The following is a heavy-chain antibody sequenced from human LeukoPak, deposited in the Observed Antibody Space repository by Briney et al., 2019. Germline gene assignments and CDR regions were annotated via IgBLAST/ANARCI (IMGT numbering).Heavy chain of an antibody. CDR3: ASPGPLIGDAFDI. CDR1: GGSISSSSYY. J-gene: IGHJ3*02. Sequence: SETLSLTCTVSGGSISSSSYYWGWIRQPPGKGLEWIGSIYYSGSTYYNPSLKSRVTISVDTSKNQFSLKLSSVTAADTAVYYCASPGPLIGDAFDIWGQGTMVTVSS. V-gene: IGHV4-39*01. CDR2: IYYSGST. D-gene: IGHD3-10*01.